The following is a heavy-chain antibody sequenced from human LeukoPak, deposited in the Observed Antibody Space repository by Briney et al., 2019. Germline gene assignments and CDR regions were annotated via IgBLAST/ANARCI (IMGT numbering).Heavy chain of an antibody. Sequence: GGSLRLSCAASGFTVSSNYMSWVRQAPGKGLEWVSVIYSAGTTYYADSVKGRFTISRDNSKNTLYLQMNSLRAEDTAVFYCARDGRYCSSTSCKYYFDYWGQGTLVTVSS. CDR3: ARDGRYCSSTSCKYYFDY. J-gene: IGHJ4*02. CDR2: IYSAGTT. CDR1: GFTVSSNY. V-gene: IGHV3-53*01. D-gene: IGHD2-2*01.